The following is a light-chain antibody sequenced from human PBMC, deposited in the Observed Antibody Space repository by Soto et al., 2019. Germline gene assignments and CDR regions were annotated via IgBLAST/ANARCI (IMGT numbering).Light chain of an antibody. V-gene: IGKV4-1*01. J-gene: IGKJ2*01. Sequence: DIVMTQSPDSLAVSLGERATINCKSSQSLLYNSNNKIYLAWYQQRPGQPPRLLIYWASTREFGVPDRFSGSGSGTDFTLTISSLQAEDVAIYYCQEYYSPPYTFGQGTKLEIK. CDR3: QEYYSPPYT. CDR1: QSLLYNSNNKIY. CDR2: WAS.